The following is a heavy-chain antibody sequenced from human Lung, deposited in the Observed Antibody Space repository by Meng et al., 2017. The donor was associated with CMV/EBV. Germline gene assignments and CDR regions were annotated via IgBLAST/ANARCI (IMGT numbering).Heavy chain of an antibody. V-gene: IGHV4-4*02. CDR3: ASFPPPGKQWLVTDY. CDR1: CGSSSRINW. CDR2: IYHSGST. Sequence: LLQGSGPGLVEPSGTLSLTCAVSCGSSSRINWWSWVRQPPGKGLEWIGEIYHSGSTNYNPSLKSRVTISVDKSKNQFSLKLSSVTAADTAVYYCASFPPPGKQWLVTDYWGQGTLVTVSS. D-gene: IGHD6-19*01. J-gene: IGHJ4*02.